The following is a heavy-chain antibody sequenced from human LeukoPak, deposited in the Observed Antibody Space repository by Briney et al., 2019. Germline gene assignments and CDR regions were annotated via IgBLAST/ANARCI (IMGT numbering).Heavy chain of an antibody. J-gene: IGHJ5*02. Sequence: SETLSLTGAVYHESLNGYYWSWIRQPPGKGLEWIGEMNDRGRTTYNPSLESRATISAETSKNQFSLKLTSVTAADTAVYYCASGVWSRRFAPWGQGTPVIVSS. CDR3: ASGVWSRRFAP. V-gene: IGHV4-34*01. D-gene: IGHD1-14*01. CDR2: MNDRGRT. CDR1: HESLNGYY.